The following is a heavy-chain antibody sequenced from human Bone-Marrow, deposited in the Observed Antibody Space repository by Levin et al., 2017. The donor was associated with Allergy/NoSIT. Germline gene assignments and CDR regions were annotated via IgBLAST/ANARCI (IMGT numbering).Heavy chain of an antibody. CDR3: ARDTEGSVYFVGSFDQ. D-gene: IGHD3-9*01. V-gene: IGHV3-11*01. CDR1: GFSFSDYY. Sequence: KTGGSLRLSCAASGFSFSDYYMSWIRQAPGKGLEWVSYISSSGSTIYYADSVKGRFTISRDNARNSLFLLLNSLRAEDTAVYYCARDTEGSVYFVGSFDQWGQGTLVTVSS. CDR2: ISSSGSTI. J-gene: IGHJ4*02.